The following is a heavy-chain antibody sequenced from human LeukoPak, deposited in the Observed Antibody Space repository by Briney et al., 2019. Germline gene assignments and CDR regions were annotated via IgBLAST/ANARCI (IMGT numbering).Heavy chain of an antibody. V-gene: IGHV3-74*01. CDR2: ISSDGSST. CDR3: ARTVTVVVPAANWFDP. CDR1: GFTFSSYW. D-gene: IGHD2-2*01. J-gene: IGHJ5*02. Sequence: GGSLRLSCAASGFTFSSYWMHWVRQAPGKGLVWVSRISSDGSSTTYADSVKGRFTISRDNAKNSLYLQTNSLRAEDTAVYYCARTVTVVVPAANWFDPWGQGTLVAVSS.